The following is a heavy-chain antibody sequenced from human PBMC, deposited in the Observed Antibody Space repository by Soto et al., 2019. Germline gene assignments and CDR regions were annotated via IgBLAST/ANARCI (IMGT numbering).Heavy chain of an antibody. D-gene: IGHD3-22*01. CDR1: GITFSSNG. Sequence: QVQLVESGGGVVQPGGSLRLSCAASGITFSSNGMHWVRQAPGKGLEWVAIIWYDGSRKYYADSVKGRFTISRDNSKNILYLQMNSLRVEATAVYYCSREAMSYYDSRGPRAANPYFDYWGQGNLVTVSS. V-gene: IGHV3-33*01. CDR2: IWYDGSRK. CDR3: SREAMSYYDSRGPRAANPYFDY. J-gene: IGHJ4*02.